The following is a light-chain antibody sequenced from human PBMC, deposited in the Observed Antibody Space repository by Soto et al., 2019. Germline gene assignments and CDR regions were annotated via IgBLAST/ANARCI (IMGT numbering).Light chain of an antibody. V-gene: IGKV1-9*01. CDR3: QQLNSYPWT. Sequence: DFQLTQSPSFLSASVGDRVTITCRASQAISSYLAWFQQRPGKAPNFLIYAASTLQSGGPSRFSGSASGTEFTLTISSLQPEDFATYFCQQLNSYPWTFGQGTKVEIK. J-gene: IGKJ1*01. CDR2: AAS. CDR1: QAISSY.